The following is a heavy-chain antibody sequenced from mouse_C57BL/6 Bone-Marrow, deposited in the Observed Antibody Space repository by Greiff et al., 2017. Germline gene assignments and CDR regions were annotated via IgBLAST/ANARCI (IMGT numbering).Heavy chain of an antibody. Sequence: QVQLQQPGTELVKPGASVKLSCKASGYTFTSYWMHWVKQRPGQGLEWIGNINPSNGGTNYNEKFKSKATLTVDKSSSTAYMQLSSLTSEDSAVYYCARWGSDLLWLPWFDYWGQGTTLTVSS. CDR2: INPSNGGT. D-gene: IGHD2-2*01. J-gene: IGHJ2*01. CDR3: ARWGSDLLWLPWFDY. V-gene: IGHV1-53*01. CDR1: GYTFTSYW.